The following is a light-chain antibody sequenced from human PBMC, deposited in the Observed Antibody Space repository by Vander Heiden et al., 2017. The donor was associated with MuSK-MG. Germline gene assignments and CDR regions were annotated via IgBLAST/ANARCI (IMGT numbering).Light chain of an antibody. J-gene: IGKJ3*01. V-gene: IGKV1-39*01. Sequence: DIQMTQSPSSLSASGGDRVTITCRASQSISRFLNWYQQKPGKAPKLLIFTVSNLQSGVPSRFSGSGSGTDFTLTISRLQPEDFATYYCQQSYSTPFTFGPGTKVDIK. CDR1: QSISRF. CDR3: QQSYSTPFT. CDR2: TVS.